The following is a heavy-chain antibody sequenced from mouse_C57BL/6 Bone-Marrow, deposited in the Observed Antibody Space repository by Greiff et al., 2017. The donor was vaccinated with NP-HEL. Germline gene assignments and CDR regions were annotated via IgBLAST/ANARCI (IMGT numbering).Heavy chain of an antibody. CDR1: GYAFSSSW. CDR3: AEDYYGSRRFAY. D-gene: IGHD1-1*01. J-gene: IGHJ3*01. V-gene: IGHV1-82*01. CDR2: IYPGDGDT. Sequence: QVQLQQPGPELVKPGASVKISCKASGYAFSSSWMNWVKQRPGKGLEWIGRIYPGDGDTNYNGKFKGKATLTADKSSSTAYMQLSSLTSEDSAVYFCAEDYYGSRRFAYWGQGTLVTVSA.